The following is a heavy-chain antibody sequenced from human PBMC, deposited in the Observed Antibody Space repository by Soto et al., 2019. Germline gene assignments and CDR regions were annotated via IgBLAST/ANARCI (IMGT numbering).Heavy chain of an antibody. J-gene: IGHJ4*02. CDR3: ARVRYYYDSSGYVEDY. D-gene: IGHD3-22*01. CDR1: GGTFSSYA. CDR2: IIPIFGTA. V-gene: IGHV1-69*01. Sequence: QVQLVQSGAEVKKPGSSVKVSCKASGGTFSSYAISWVRQAPGQGLEWMGGIIPIFGTANYAQKFQGRVTITADESTSTAYMELSSLRSEDTAMYYCARVRYYYDSSGYVEDYWGQGTLVTVSS.